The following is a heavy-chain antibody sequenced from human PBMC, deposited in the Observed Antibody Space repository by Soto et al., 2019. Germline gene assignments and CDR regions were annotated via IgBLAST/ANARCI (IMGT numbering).Heavy chain of an antibody. CDR1: GGSISSGGYY. V-gene: IGHV4-31*03. CDR3: ARGGGGDYYDSSGYSTPLFDY. D-gene: IGHD3-22*01. Sequence: NPSETLSLTCTVSGGSISSGGYYWSWIRQHPGKGLEWIGYIYYSGSTYYNPSLKSRVTISVDTSKNQFSLKLSSVTAADTAVYYCARGGGGDYYDSSGYSTPLFDYWGQGTLVTVSS. J-gene: IGHJ4*02. CDR2: IYYSGST.